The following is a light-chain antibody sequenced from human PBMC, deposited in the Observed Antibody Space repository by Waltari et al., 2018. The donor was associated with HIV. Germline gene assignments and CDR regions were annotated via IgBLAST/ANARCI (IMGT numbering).Light chain of an antibody. CDR3: AAWDDSLMGV. CDR2: YNN. J-gene: IGLJ3*02. CDR1: SSNIGSNT. V-gene: IGLV1-44*01. Sequence: QSVLTQPPSVSAAPGQKVTISCSGISSNIGSNTVNWYQQLPGTSPKLLIYYNNQRPSGVPDRFSGSKSGTSASLAISGLQSEDEADYYCAAWDDSLMGVFGGGTRLTVL.